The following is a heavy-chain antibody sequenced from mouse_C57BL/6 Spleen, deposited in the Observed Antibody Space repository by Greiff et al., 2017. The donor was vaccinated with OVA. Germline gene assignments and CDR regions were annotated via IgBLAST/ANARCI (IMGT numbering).Heavy chain of an antibody. CDR1: GYTFTSYW. CDR2: IDPSDSYT. D-gene: IGHD3-2*02. J-gene: IGHJ4*01. CDR3: ARYSSGYPYAMDY. Sequence: VQLQQPGAELVMPGASVKLSCKASGYTFTSYWMHWVKQRPGQGLEWIGEIDPSDSYTHYNQKFKGKSTLTVDKSSSTAYMQLSSLTSEDSAVYDCARYSSGYPYAMDYWGQGTSVTVSS. V-gene: IGHV1-69*01.